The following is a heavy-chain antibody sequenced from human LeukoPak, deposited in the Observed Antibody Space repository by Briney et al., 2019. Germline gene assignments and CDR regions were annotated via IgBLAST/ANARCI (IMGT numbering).Heavy chain of an antibody. Sequence: SETLSLTCAVYGGSFGGYYWSWIRQPPGKGLEWIGEINHSGSTNYNPSLKSRVTISVDTSKNQFSLKLSSVTAADTAVYYCARAGVVVRGVISWFDPWGQGTLVTVSS. D-gene: IGHD3-10*01. CDR1: GGSFGGYY. CDR3: ARAGVVVRGVISWFDP. CDR2: INHSGST. V-gene: IGHV4-34*01. J-gene: IGHJ5*02.